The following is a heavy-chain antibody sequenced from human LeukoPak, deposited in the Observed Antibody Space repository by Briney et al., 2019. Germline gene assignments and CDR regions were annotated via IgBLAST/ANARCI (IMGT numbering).Heavy chain of an antibody. CDR2: ISYDGSNK. CDR3: ARDASSSWFDFDY. V-gene: IGHV3-30*04. CDR1: GFTFSSYA. D-gene: IGHD6-6*01. J-gene: IGHJ4*02. Sequence: GGSLRLSCAASGFTFSSYAMHWVRQAPGKGLEWVAVISYDGSNKYYADSVKGRFTISRDNSKNTLYLQMNSLRAEDTAVYYCARDASSSWFDFDYWGQGTLVTVSS.